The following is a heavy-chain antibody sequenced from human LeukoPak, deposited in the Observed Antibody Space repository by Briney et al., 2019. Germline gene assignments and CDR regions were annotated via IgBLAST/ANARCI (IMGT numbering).Heavy chain of an antibody. D-gene: IGHD2-15*01. Sequence: PGGSLRLSCAASGFTSSSYAMHWVRQAPGKGLEWVAVISYDGSNKYYADSVKGRFTISRDNSKNTLYLQMNSLRAEDTAVYYCARASGYCSGGSCYSIVGGYYFDYWGQGTLVTVSS. J-gene: IGHJ4*02. CDR2: ISYDGSNK. V-gene: IGHV3-30*04. CDR3: ARASGYCSGGSCYSIVGGYYFDY. CDR1: GFTSSSYA.